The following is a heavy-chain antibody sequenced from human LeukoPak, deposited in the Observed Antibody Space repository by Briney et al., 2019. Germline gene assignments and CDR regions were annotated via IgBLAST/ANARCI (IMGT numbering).Heavy chain of an antibody. V-gene: IGHV3-23*01. D-gene: IGHD3-10*01. CDR2: ICCSGGST. CDR1: GFTFSSYA. CDR3: AKTTRNGVILSRWFGEPPTDY. J-gene: IGHJ4*02. Sequence: SGGSLRLSCAASGFTFSSYAMSWVRQAPGKGLEWVSAICCSGGSTYYADSVKGRFTISRDNSKNTLYLQMNSLRAEDTAVYYCAKTTRNGVILSRWFGEPPTDYWGQGTLVTVSS.